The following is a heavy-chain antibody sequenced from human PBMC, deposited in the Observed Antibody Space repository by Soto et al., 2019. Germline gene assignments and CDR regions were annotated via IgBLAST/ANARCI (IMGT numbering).Heavy chain of an antibody. CDR1: GYTFTSYD. J-gene: IGHJ4*02. D-gene: IGHD2-15*01. CDR2: MNPNSGNT. V-gene: IGHV1-8*01. CDR3: ARAPRYCSGGSCYLLNY. Sequence: QVQLVQSGAEVKKPGASVKVSCKASGYTFTSYDINWVRQATGQGLEWMGWMNPNSGNTGYAQKFQGRVTMTRNTSISTAYMELSSLRSEYTTVYYCARAPRYCSGGSCYLLNYWGQGTLVTVSS.